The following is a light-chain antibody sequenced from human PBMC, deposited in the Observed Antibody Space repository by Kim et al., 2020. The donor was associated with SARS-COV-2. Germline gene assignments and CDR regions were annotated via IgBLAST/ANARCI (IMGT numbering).Light chain of an antibody. CDR2: RNN. CDR3: SAWDSSLSAWV. J-gene: IGLJ3*02. CDR1: SNNVGYEG. V-gene: IGLV10-54*04. Sequence: PTATLTCTGNSNNVGYEGAAWLQQHPGHPPKLLSYRNNNRPSGISDRFSASRSGNTASLTITGLQPEDETDYYCSAWDSSLSAWVFGGGTQLTVL.